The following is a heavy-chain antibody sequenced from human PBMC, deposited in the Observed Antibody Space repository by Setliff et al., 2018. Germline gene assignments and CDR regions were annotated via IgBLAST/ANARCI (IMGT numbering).Heavy chain of an antibody. V-gene: IGHV3-7*01. Sequence: GALKISCAVSGFTFSTSWMSWVRQAPGKGLEWVANINQDGSQKYYVDSVKGRFITTRNNAKNSVFLQLTSLRAEDTAVYYCARDATHFSKFRGINIRYFNMDVWGKGTTVTVSS. D-gene: IGHD3-10*01. J-gene: IGHJ6*03. CDR2: INQDGSQK. CDR1: GFTFSTSW. CDR3: ARDATHFSKFRGINIRYFNMDV.